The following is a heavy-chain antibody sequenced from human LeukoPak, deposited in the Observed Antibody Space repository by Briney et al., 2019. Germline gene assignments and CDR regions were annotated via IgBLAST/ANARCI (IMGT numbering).Heavy chain of an antibody. Sequence: SVKVSCKASGGTFSSYAISWVRQAPGQGLEWMGGIIPIFGTANYAQKFQGRVTITADESTSTAYMELSSLRSEDTAVYYCARCGYSSSSAPHYYYYYYMDVWGKGTTVTVSS. J-gene: IGHJ6*03. V-gene: IGHV1-69*13. CDR1: GGTFSSYA. CDR3: ARCGYSSSSAPHYYYYYYMDV. CDR2: IIPIFGTA. D-gene: IGHD6-6*01.